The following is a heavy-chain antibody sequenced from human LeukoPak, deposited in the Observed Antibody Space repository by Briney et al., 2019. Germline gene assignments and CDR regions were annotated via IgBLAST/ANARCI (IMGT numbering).Heavy chain of an antibody. D-gene: IGHD1-26*01. J-gene: IGHJ4*02. CDR3: ARDTDDAYGGATADY. CDR1: GYSLSRYG. CDR2: ISTYNGNT. Sequence: ASVKVSCKASGYSLSRYGISWVRQAPGQGLEWMGWISTYNGNTNYAQKFQGRLTMTTDTATKTAYMELRSLRSDDTAVYYCARDTDDAYGGATADYWGQGTLVSVYS. V-gene: IGHV1-18*01.